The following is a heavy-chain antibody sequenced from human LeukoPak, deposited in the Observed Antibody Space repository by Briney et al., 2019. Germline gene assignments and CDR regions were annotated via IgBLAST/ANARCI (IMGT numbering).Heavy chain of an antibody. Sequence: GASVKVSCKASGYTFTSYDINWVRQATGQGLEWMGWMNPNSGNTGYAQKFQGRVTMTRNTSISTAYMELSSLRSGDTAVYYCARGVGGYGDYVRGWFDPWGQGTLVTVSS. CDR1: GYTFTSYD. CDR2: MNPNSGNT. J-gene: IGHJ5*02. CDR3: ARGVGGYGDYVRGWFDP. D-gene: IGHD4-17*01. V-gene: IGHV1-8*01.